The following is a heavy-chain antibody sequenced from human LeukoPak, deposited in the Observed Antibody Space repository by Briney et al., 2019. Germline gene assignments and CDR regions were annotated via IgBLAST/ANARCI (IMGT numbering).Heavy chain of an antibody. CDR3: ARDRYGDGFAHFDY. CDR2: INPNSGGT. D-gene: IGHD5-24*01. V-gene: IGHV1-2*02. J-gene: IGHJ4*02. CDR1: GYTFTGYY. Sequence: SVKVSCKASGYTFTGYYMHWVRLAPGQGLEWMGWINPNSGGTNYAQNFQGRVTMTRDTSISTAYMELSRLRSDDTAVYYCARDRYGDGFAHFDYWGQGALVPVSS.